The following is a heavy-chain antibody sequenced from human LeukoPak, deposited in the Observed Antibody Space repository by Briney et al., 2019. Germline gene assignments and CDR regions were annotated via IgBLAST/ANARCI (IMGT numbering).Heavy chain of an antibody. V-gene: IGHV3-7*03. J-gene: IGHJ4*02. CDR1: GFTFSSYW. CDR3: TRVSGGYDVSDY. D-gene: IGHD3-3*01. Sequence: GGSLRLSCAASGFTFSSYWMSWVRQAPGKGLEWVANIRKDGSQKYYVDSVEGRFTISRDNAKNSLYLQVNTLRADDTAVYYCTRVSGGYDVSDYWGQGTLVTVSS. CDR2: IRKDGSQK.